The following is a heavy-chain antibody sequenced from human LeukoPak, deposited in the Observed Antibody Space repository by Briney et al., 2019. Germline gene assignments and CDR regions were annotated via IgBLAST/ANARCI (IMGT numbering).Heavy chain of an antibody. CDR1: GFTFRSYA. CDR3: ATGLGYCSSTSCYTQWYFISAPNRSYFDY. V-gene: IGHV3-23*01. CDR2: ISGSGGST. Sequence: PGGSLRLSCAASGFTFRSYAMSWVRQAPGKGRDWVSAISGSGGSTYYADSVKGRFTISRDNSKNTLYLQMNSLRAEDTAVYYCATGLGYCSSTSCYTQWYFISAPNRSYFDYWGQGTLVTVSS. J-gene: IGHJ4*02. D-gene: IGHD2-2*02.